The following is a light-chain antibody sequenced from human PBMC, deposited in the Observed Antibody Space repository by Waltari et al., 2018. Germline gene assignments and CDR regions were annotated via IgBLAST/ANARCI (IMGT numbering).Light chain of an antibody. J-gene: IGLJ3*02. Sequence: QPVLTQPPSASASLGASVTLTCTLSSGYSNYKVDWYQQRPGKGPRFVMRVGTGGIVGSKGDGIPDRFSVLGSGLDRNLTIKNIQEEDESVYHCGADHGSGSVLWVCGGGTKLTVL. V-gene: IGLV9-49*03. CDR1: SGYSNYK. CDR3: GADHGSGSVLWV. CDR2: VGTGGIVG.